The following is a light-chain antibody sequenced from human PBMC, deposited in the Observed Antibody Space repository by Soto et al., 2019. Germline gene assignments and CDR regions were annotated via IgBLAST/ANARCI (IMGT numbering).Light chain of an antibody. CDR1: QGIRHD. CDR2: AAS. J-gene: IGKJ4*01. V-gene: IGKV1-17*01. Sequence: DLQMTQSPSSLSASVADRVTITCRASQGIRHDLGWYQQKPGKAPKRLIYAASSLQSGVPSRFSGSRSGTEFTLTISSLQPEDFATYYCLQHNSYPLLTFGGGTKVEIK. CDR3: LQHNSYPLLT.